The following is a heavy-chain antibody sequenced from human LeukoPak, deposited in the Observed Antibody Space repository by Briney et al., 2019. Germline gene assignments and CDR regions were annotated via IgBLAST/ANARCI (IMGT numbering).Heavy chain of an antibody. CDR3: VRWYGGSGLENYYYYMDV. CDR2: ISGSGGST. Sequence: GGSLRLSCAASGFTFSSYGMSWVRQAPGKGLEWVSAISGSGGSTYYADSVKGRFTISRDDSKNTLYLQMNSLRAEDTAVYYCVRWYGGSGLENYYYYMDVWGKGTTVTISS. D-gene: IGHD3-10*01. CDR1: GFTFSSYG. V-gene: IGHV3-23*01. J-gene: IGHJ6*03.